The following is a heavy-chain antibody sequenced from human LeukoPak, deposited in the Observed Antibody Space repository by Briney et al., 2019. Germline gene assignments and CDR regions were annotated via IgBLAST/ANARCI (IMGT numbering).Heavy chain of an antibody. V-gene: IGHV3-48*01. CDR2: ISLSTTST. D-gene: IGHD6-6*01. Sequence: GGSLRLSCAASGFTFSSYNMNWVRQAPGKGLEWVSYISLSTTSTYYADSVKGRFTISRDNSKNTLYLQMNSLRAEDTAVYYCAKDLGSSSLNWFDPWGQGTLVTVSS. CDR1: GFTFSSYN. J-gene: IGHJ5*02. CDR3: AKDLGSSSLNWFDP.